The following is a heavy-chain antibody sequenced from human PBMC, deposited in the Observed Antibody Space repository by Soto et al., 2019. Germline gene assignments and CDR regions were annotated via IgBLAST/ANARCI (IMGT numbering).Heavy chain of an antibody. V-gene: IGHV4-39*01. CDR2: MYYGGST. J-gene: IGHJ4*02. CDR3: ARYYDIFDY. CDR1: GGSISSSSYY. Sequence: QLQLQESGPGLVKPSETLSLTCTVSGGSISSSSYYWGWIRQPPGKGLEWIGNMYYGGSTYYNPSLKSRVTISVDTSKNQFSLKLRSVTAADTAVYYCARYYDIFDYWGQGTLVTVSS. D-gene: IGHD3-9*01.